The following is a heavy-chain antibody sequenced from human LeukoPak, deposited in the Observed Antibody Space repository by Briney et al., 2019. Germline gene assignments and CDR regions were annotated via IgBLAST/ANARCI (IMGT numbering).Heavy chain of an antibody. Sequence: GGSLRLSCTGSGFTFGEYAMSWVRQAPGKGLEWVGLIRSKAYGGTTEYAASVKGRFTISRDDSTSIAYLQMNSLKTEDTAVYYCTSPGGYWGQGTLVTVSS. J-gene: IGHJ4*02. CDR1: GFTFGEYA. D-gene: IGHD3-16*01. V-gene: IGHV3-49*04. CDR3: TSPGGY. CDR2: IRSKAYGGTT.